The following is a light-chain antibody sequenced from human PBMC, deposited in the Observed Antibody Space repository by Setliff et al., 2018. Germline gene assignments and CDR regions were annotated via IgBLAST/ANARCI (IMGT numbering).Light chain of an antibody. CDR2: EDT. Sequence: QSAPTQPASVSGSPGQSITISCTGTSSDVGTYNLVSWYQHHPGKAPKVMIYEDTKRPSGVSNRFSGSKSGNTASLTISGLQVEDEADYYCCSYAGSSTWVFGGGTKVTVL. J-gene: IGLJ3*02. V-gene: IGLV2-23*01. CDR1: SSDVGTYNL. CDR3: CSYAGSSTWV.